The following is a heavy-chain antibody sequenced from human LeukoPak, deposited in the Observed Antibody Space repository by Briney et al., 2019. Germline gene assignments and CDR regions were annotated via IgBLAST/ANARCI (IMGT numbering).Heavy chain of an antibody. D-gene: IGHD3-16*01. V-gene: IGHV3-30*03. J-gene: IGHJ4*02. CDR3: AIPPQGGY. CDR2: ISYDGSNK. Sequence: GRPLRLSCAASGFTFSSYGMRWVRQAPGKGLEWVGVISYDGSNKYYADSVKGRFTISRDNSKNTLCLQMNSLRAEDTAVYCCAIPPQGGYWGQGTLVTVSS. CDR1: GFTFSSYG.